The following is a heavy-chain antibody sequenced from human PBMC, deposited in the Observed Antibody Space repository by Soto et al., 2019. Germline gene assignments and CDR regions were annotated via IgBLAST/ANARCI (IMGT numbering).Heavy chain of an antibody. D-gene: IGHD6-13*01. J-gene: IGHJ4*02. CDR2: ISAYNGNT. V-gene: IGHV1-18*01. CDR1: GYTFTSYG. CDR3: ASRTIAAAGKWAPPFDY. Sequence: ASVKVSGKASGYTFTSYGISWVRQAPGQRLEWMGWISAYNGNTNYAQKLQGRVTMTTDTSTSTAYMELRSLRSDDTAVYYCASRTIAAAGKWAPPFDYWGQGTLVTVSS.